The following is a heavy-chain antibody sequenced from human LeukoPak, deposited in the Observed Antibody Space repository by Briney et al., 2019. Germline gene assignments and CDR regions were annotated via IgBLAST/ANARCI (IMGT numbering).Heavy chain of an antibody. CDR2: MSFSGSTI. CDR3: ARGYSSYYPDAFDI. J-gene: IGHJ3*02. V-gene: IGHV3-48*03. D-gene: IGHD5-12*01. Sequence: PGGSLRLSCVASGFTFSSYEMNWVRQAPGRGLEWISYMSFSGSTIYYADSEKGRFTISRGNAKNSLYLQMNSLRAEDTAVYYCARGYSSYYPDAFDIWGQGTMVTVSS. CDR1: GFTFSSYE.